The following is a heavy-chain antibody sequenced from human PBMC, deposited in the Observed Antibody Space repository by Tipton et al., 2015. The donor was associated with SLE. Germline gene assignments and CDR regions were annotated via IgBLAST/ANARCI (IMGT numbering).Heavy chain of an antibody. J-gene: IGHJ3*02. CDR2: IYYSGST. V-gene: IGHV4-39*07. CDR3: ARARVAVGGDAFDI. CDR1: GGSISSSSYY. Sequence: GLVKPSETLSLTCTVSGGSISSSSYYWGWIRQPPGKGLEWIGSIYYSGSTYYNPSLKSRVTISVDTSKNQFSLKLSSVTAADTAVYYCARARVAVGGDAFDIWGQGTMVTVSS. D-gene: IGHD6-19*01.